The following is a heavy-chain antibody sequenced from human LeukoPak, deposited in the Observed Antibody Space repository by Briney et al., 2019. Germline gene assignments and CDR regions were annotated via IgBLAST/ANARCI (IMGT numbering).Heavy chain of an antibody. CDR1: GYTFTGYY. J-gene: IGHJ6*02. CDR2: INPNSGGT. V-gene: IGHV1-2*02. CDR3: ARDKGSWYYYYGMDV. Sequence: ASVKVSCKASGYTFTGYYMHWVRQAPGQGLEWMGWINPNSGGTNYAQKFQGRVTMTRDTSISTAYMELSRLRSDDTDVYYCARDKGSWYYYYGMDVWGQGTTVTVSS. D-gene: IGHD6-13*01.